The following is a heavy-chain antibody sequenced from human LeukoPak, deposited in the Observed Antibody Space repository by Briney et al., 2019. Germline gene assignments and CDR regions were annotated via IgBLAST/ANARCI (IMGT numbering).Heavy chain of an antibody. CDR3: AKVLGIVVANAFDI. CDR1: GFTFSSYA. D-gene: IGHD3-22*01. Sequence: GGSLRLSCTASGFTFSSYAMHWVRQAPGKGLEWVAVFSYDGSSEFYADSVKGRFTISRDNSKNTLYLQMNSLRAEDTAVYYCAKVLGIVVANAFDIWGQGTMVTVSS. J-gene: IGHJ3*02. V-gene: IGHV3-30-3*01. CDR2: FSYDGSSE.